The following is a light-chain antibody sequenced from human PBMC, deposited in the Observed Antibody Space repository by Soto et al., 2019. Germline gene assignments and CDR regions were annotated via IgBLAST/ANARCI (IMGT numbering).Light chain of an antibody. J-gene: IGLJ3*02. CDR2: DVS. V-gene: IGLV2-11*01. Sequence: QSALTQPRSVSGSPGQSVPISCTGTSSDVGGYNYVSWYQQHQGKVPKVMIYDVSRRPSVVPDRFSGSKSGNTGSLTISGLPAEDEADYSCCSYAGMYTFWVFGGGTKVTVL. CDR1: SSDVGGYNY. CDR3: CSYAGMYTFWV.